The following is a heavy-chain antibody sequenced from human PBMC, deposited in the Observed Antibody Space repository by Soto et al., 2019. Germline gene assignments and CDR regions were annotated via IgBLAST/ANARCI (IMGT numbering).Heavy chain of an antibody. Sequence: GGSLRLSCAASGFTFSSYAMSWVRQAPGKGLEWVSAISGSGGSTYYADSVKGRFTISRDNSKNTLYLQMNSLRAEDTAVYYCAKEGGGIVVVVAAIGGRDAFDIWGQGTMVTVSS. CDR1: GFTFSSYA. D-gene: IGHD2-15*01. CDR2: ISGSGGST. V-gene: IGHV3-23*01. J-gene: IGHJ3*02. CDR3: AKEGGGIVVVVAAIGGRDAFDI.